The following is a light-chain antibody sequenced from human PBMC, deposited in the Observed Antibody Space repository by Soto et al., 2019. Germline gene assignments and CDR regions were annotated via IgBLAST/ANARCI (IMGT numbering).Light chain of an antibody. CDR2: RNN. CDR1: SSNIGSNY. Sequence: QSVLTQPPSASGTPGQRVTLSGSGSSSNIGSNYVYWYQQLPGTAPKLLIYRNNQRPSGVPDRFSGSKSGTSASLAISGLRSEDEADYYCAAWDDSLSGYVFGTGTKVTVL. V-gene: IGLV1-47*01. J-gene: IGLJ1*01. CDR3: AAWDDSLSGYV.